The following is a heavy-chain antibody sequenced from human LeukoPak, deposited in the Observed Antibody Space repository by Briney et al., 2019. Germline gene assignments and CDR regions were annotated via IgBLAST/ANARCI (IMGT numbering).Heavy chain of an antibody. V-gene: IGHV3-7*01. D-gene: IGHD6-19*01. J-gene: IGHJ4*02. CDR1: GFTFSSYW. CDR2: IKQDGSEK. CDR3: ARPLNPYSSGWYDY. Sequence: GESLRLSCAASGFTFSSYWMSWVRQAPGKGLEWVANIKQDGSEKYYVDSVKGRFTISRDNAKNSLYLQMNSLRAEDTAVYYCARPLNPYSSGWYDYWGQGTLLTVSS.